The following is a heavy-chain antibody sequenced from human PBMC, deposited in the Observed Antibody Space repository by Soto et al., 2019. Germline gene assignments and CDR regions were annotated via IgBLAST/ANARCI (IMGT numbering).Heavy chain of an antibody. Sequence: QVQLVQSGAEVKKPGASVKVSCKASGYTFASYAISWMRQAPGQGLEWMGWISAYNGNTNYAQKLQGRVTMTTDTSTITAYMELSSLRSAYTAVYYCAGDPPPPDYWGKGTLVTVSS. CDR1: GYTFASYA. V-gene: IGHV1-18*01. CDR3: AGDPPPPDY. J-gene: IGHJ4*02. CDR2: ISAYNGNT.